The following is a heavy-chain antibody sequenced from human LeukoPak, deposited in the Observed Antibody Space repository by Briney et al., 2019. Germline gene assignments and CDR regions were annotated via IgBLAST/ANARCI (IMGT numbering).Heavy chain of an antibody. D-gene: IGHD3-22*01. CDR3: AGGYYYVKFDY. CDR2: INHSGST. Sequence: SETLSLTCAVYGGSFSGYYWSWIRQPPGKGLEWIGEINHSGSTNYNPSLKSRVTISVDTSKNQFSLKLSSVTAADTAVHYCAGGYYYVKFDYWGQGTLVTVSS. CDR1: GGSFSGYY. V-gene: IGHV4-34*01. J-gene: IGHJ4*02.